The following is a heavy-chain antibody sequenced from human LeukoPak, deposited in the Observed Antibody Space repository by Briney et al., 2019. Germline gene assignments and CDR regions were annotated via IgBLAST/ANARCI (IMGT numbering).Heavy chain of an antibody. CDR3: AKASGGGYNYLYYYYGMDV. D-gene: IGHD5-24*01. Sequence: GGSLRLSCAASGFTFSSYAMHWVRQAPGKGLEWVAVISYDGSNKYYADSVKGRFTISRDNSKNTPYLQMNSLRAEDTAVYYCAKASGGGYNYLYYYYGMDVWGQGTTVTVSS. CDR1: GFTFSSYA. V-gene: IGHV3-30-3*01. J-gene: IGHJ6*02. CDR2: ISYDGSNK.